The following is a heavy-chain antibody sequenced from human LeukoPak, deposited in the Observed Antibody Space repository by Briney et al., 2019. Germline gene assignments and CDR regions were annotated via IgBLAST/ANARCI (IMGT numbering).Heavy chain of an antibody. V-gene: IGHV3-53*01. D-gene: IGHD6-13*01. J-gene: IGHJ4*02. CDR1: GFTVSSNY. CDR3: ARSIAAAGTALWDY. Sequence: GGSLRLSCAASGFTVSSNYMSWVRQAPWKGLEWVSVIYSGGSTYYADSVKGRFTISRDNSKNTLYLQMNSLRAEDTAVYYCARSIAAAGTALWDYWGQGTLVTVSS. CDR2: IYSGGST.